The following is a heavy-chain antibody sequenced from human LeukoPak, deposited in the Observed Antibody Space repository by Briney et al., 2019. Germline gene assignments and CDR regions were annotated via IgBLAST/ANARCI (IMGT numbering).Heavy chain of an antibody. CDR2: IYSGGRT. CDR3: ARDNAPYTTTSSGLGLFDY. J-gene: IGHJ4*02. Sequence: GGSLRLSCAASGFTVSSNYMNWVRQAPGMGLEWVSVIYSGGRTYCGDSVKGRFTISRDNSKNTLYLQMNSLRAEDTAVYYCARDNAPYTTTSSGLGLFDYWGQGTLVTVSS. V-gene: IGHV3-53*01. D-gene: IGHD6-6*01. CDR1: GFTVSSNY.